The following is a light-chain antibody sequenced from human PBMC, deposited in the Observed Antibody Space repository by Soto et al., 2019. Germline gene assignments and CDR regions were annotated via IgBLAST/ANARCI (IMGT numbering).Light chain of an antibody. J-gene: IGLJ2*01. CDR3: QSYDSSNPLVV. V-gene: IGLV6-57*04. CDR2: EDN. Sequence: NFMLTQPHSVSESPVKTVTISCTRSSGSIASNYVQWYQQRPGSAPTTVIYEDNQRPSGVPDRFSGSIDSSSNSASLTISGLKTEDEADYYCQSYDSSNPLVVFGGGTKLTVL. CDR1: SGSIASNY.